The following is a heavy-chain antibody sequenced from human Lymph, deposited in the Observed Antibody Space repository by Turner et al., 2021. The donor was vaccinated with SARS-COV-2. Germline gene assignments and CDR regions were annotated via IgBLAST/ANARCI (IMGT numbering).Heavy chain of an antibody. D-gene: IGHD3-3*01. CDR1: GFTVSYHY. J-gene: IGHJ6*02. CDR3: ARDLMEVGGMDV. Sequence: EVQLVASGGGLIQPGGSLGLSCAASGFTVSYHYMTWVRQAPGKGLEWVAVIYSGGSTYYADAVKGRFTISRDSSKNTLYLQMNSLRAEDTAVYYCARDLMEVGGMDVWGQGTTVTVSS. CDR2: IYSGGST. V-gene: IGHV3-53*01.